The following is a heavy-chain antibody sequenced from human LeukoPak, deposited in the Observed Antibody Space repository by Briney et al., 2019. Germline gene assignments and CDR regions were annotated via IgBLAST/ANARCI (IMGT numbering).Heavy chain of an antibody. CDR1: GFTFSSYS. J-gene: IGHJ4*02. D-gene: IGHD3-22*01. V-gene: IGHV3-48*01. CDR3: ATSPYDSSGYYWFDY. Sequence: GGSLRLSCAASGFTFSSYSMNWVRQALGKGLERVSYISSSRSTIYYADSVKGRFTISRDNAKNSLYLQMNSLRAEDTAVYYCATSPYDSSGYYWFDYWGQGTLVTVSS. CDR2: ISSSRSTI.